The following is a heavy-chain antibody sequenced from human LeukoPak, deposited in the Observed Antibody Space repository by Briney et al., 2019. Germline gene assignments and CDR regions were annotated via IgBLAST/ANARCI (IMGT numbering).Heavy chain of an antibody. V-gene: IGHV3-30*03. J-gene: IGHJ4*02. D-gene: IGHD1-26*01. CDR2: ISYDGSNK. Sequence: SGGSLRLSCAASGFTFSSYGMHWVRQAPGKGVEWVAVISYDGSNKYYADSVKGRFTISRDNSKNTLYLQMNSLRAEDTAVYYCARGDSGTYPTCFDYWGQGTLVTVSS. CDR1: GFTFSSYG. CDR3: ARGDSGTYPTCFDY.